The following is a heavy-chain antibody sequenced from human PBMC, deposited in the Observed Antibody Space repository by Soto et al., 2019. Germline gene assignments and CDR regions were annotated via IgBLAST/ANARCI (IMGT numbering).Heavy chain of an antibody. V-gene: IGHV3-23*01. CDR2: ISGSGGST. Sequence: PGGSLRLSCAASGFTFSSYAMSWVRQAPGKGLEWVSAISGSGGSTYYADSVKGRFTISRDNSKNTLYLQMNCLRAEDTAVYYCAIAARPYYYYGMDVWGQGTTVTVSS. D-gene: IGHD6-6*01. CDR1: GFTFSSYA. J-gene: IGHJ6*02. CDR3: AIAARPYYYYGMDV.